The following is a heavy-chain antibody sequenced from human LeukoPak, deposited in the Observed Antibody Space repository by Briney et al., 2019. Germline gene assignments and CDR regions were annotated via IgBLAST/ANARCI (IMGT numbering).Heavy chain of an antibody. V-gene: IGHV4-39*01. CDR1: GGSISSSRYY. J-gene: IGHJ6*03. D-gene: IGHD6-19*01. CDR2: LYYSGNT. Sequence: SETLSLTCTVSGGSISSSRYYGGWIRQPPGKGLEWIGSLYYSGNTYYNPSLKSRVTISVDTSKNQFSLKLSSVTAADTAVYYCARNIAVAGRGDYMDVWGKGTTVTISS. CDR3: ARNIAVAGRGDYMDV.